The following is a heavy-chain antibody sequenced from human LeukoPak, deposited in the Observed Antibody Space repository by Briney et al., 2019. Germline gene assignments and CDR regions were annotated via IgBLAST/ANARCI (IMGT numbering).Heavy chain of an antibody. D-gene: IGHD4-23*01. V-gene: IGHV3-21*01. J-gene: IGHJ4*02. CDR3: ARDFTYGDNYYFDY. CDR2: ISSSNYI. Sequence: GGSLRLSCAASGFTFSTYSMNWVRQAPGKGLEWVSSISSSNYIYYADSVKGRFTTSRDNAKNSLYLQMNSLRAEDTAVYYCARDFTYGDNYYFDYWGQGTLVTVSS. CDR1: GFTFSTYS.